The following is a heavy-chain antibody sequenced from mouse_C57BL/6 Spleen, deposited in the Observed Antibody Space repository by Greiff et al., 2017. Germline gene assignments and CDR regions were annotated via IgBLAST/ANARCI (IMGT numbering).Heavy chain of an antibody. Sequence: VQLQESGAELARPGASVKLSCKASGYTFTSYGISWVKQRTGQGLEWIGEIYPRSGNTYYNEKFKGKATLTADKSSSTAYMELRSLTSEDSAVYFCARWPLYAMDYWGQGTSVTVSS. CDR1: GYTFTSYG. CDR2: IYPRSGNT. J-gene: IGHJ4*01. CDR3: ARWPLYAMDY. V-gene: IGHV1-81*01.